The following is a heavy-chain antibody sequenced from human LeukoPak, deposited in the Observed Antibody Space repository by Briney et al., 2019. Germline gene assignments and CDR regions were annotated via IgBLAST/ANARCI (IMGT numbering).Heavy chain of an antibody. J-gene: IGHJ5*02. Sequence: GGSLRLSCAASGFTVSSNYMSWVRQAPGKGLEWVSYISSSSSTIYYADSVKGRFTISRDNAKNSLYLQMNSLRAEDTAVYYCARGKTWGQGTLVTVSS. CDR2: ISSSSSTI. V-gene: IGHV3-48*04. CDR3: ARGKT. CDR1: GFTVSSNY.